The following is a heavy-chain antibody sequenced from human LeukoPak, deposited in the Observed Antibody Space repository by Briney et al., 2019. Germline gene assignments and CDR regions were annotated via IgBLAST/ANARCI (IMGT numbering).Heavy chain of an antibody. CDR1: GVSISSYY. D-gene: IGHD3-22*01. CDR2: IYYSGST. CDR3: TRHGYVAIDFDY. J-gene: IGHJ4*02. V-gene: IGHV4-59*08. Sequence: PSETLSLTCTVSGVSISSYYWSWIRQPPGKGLEWIGYIYYSGSTNYNPSLKSRVTISVDTSKNQFSLKLSSVTAADTAVYYCTRHGYVAIDFDYWGQGTLVTVSS.